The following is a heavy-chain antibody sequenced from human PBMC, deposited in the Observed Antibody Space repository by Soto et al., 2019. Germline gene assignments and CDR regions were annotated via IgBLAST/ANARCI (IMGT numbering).Heavy chain of an antibody. Sequence: QLQLQESGSGLVKPSQTLSLTCAVSGGSISSGGYSWSCIRQPPGKGLEWIGYIYHSGSTYYNTFLKRRITISVDRSKNQFSRKLSSVTAADTAVYYCAIVPVRWGQVTLVTVSS. CDR3: AIVPVR. J-gene: IGHJ4*02. V-gene: IGHV4-30-2*01. CDR1: GGSISSGGYS. D-gene: IGHD2-2*01. CDR2: IYHSGST.